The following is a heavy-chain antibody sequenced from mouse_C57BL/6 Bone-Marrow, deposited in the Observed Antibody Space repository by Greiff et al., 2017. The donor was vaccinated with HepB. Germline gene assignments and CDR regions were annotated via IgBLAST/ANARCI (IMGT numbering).Heavy chain of an antibody. CDR3: ARGDGNYEGAWFAY. D-gene: IGHD2-1*01. CDR1: GYSFTDYN. V-gene: IGHV1-39*01. Sequence: EVKVVESGPELVKPGASVKISCKASGYSFTDYNMNWVKQSNGKSLEWIGVINPNYGTTSYNQKFKGKATLTVDQSSSTAYMQLNSLTSEDSAVYYCARGDGNYEGAWFAYWGQGTLVTVSA. J-gene: IGHJ3*01. CDR2: INPNYGTT.